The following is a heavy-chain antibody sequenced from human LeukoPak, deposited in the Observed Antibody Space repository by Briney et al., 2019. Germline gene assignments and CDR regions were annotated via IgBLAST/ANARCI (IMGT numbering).Heavy chain of an antibody. CDR2: IRYDGSNK. CDR3: AKDQWPYYYDSSGTGNWFDP. Sequence: PGGSLRLSCAASGFTFSSYGMHWVRQAPGKGLEWVAFIRYDGSNKYYADSVKGRFTISRDNSKNTLYLQMNSLRAEDTAVYYCAKDQWPYYYDSSGTGNWFDPWGQGTLVTVPS. D-gene: IGHD3-22*01. J-gene: IGHJ5*02. V-gene: IGHV3-30*02. CDR1: GFTFSSYG.